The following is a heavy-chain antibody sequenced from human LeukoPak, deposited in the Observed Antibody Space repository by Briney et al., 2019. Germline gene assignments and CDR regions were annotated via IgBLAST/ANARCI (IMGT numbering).Heavy chain of an antibody. CDR3: AREVYDSSGYYRVYFDY. CDR1: GGSFSGYY. CDR2: INHSGST. D-gene: IGHD3-22*01. Sequence: SETLSLTCAVYGGSFSGYYWSWIRQPPGKGLEWIGEINHSGSTNYNPSLKSRVTISVDTSKSQFSLKLSSVTAADTAVYYCAREVYDSSGYYRVYFDYWGQGTLVTVSS. J-gene: IGHJ4*02. V-gene: IGHV4-34*01.